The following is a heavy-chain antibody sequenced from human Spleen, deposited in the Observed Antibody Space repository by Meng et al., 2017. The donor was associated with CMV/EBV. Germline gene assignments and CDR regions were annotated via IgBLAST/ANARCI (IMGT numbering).Heavy chain of an antibody. V-gene: IGHV3-21*01. CDR1: GYSFTSYW. D-gene: IGHD5-12*01. CDR2: ISSSSSYI. Sequence: GGSLRLSCKGSGYSFTSYWIGWVRQAPGKGLEWVSSISSSSSYIYYADSVKGRFTISRDNAKNSLYLQMNSLRAEDTAVYYCAGYDFPDFDYWGQGTLVTVSS. J-gene: IGHJ4*02. CDR3: AGYDFPDFDY.